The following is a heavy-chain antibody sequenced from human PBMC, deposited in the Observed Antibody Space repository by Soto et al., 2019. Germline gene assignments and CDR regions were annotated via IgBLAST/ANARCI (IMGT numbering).Heavy chain of an antibody. J-gene: IGHJ4*02. CDR1: GYRFNNYW. V-gene: IGHV5-51*01. D-gene: IGHD3-10*01. CDR3: ARHYVGSAKNDY. Sequence: GESLKISCRGSGYRFNNYWIAWVRQMPGKGLEWMRIIYPGDSDTRYSPSFRGQVTISVDKSISTAYLQWSSLKASDSAMYYCARHYVGSAKNDYWGQGTLVTVSS. CDR2: IYPGDSDT.